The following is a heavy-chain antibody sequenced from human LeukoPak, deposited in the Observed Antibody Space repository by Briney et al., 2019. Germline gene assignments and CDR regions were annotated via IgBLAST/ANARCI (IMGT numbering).Heavy chain of an antibody. CDR1: GGSFSGYY. V-gene: IGHV4-34*01. Sequence: SETLPLTCAVYGGSFSGYYWSWIRQPPGKGLEWIGEINHSGSSNYNPSLKSRVTISVDTSKNQFSLKLSSVTAADTAVYYCARGRRGGGQLVRYYYYYYMDVWGKGTTVTVCS. CDR3: ARGRRGGGQLVRYYYYYYMDV. CDR2: INHSGSS. D-gene: IGHD6-6*01. J-gene: IGHJ6*03.